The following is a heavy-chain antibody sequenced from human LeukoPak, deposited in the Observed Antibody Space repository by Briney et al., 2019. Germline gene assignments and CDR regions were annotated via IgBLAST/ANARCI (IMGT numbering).Heavy chain of an antibody. V-gene: IGHV4-39*01. CDR1: GGSISSSSYY. Sequence: SETLSLTCTVSGGSISSSSYYWGWIRQPPGKGLEWIGSIYYSGRTYYNPSLKSRVTISVDTSKNQFSLKLSSVTAADTAVYYCARHPNFGVVYNWFDPWGQGTLVTVSS. CDR2: IYYSGRT. J-gene: IGHJ5*02. D-gene: IGHD3-3*01. CDR3: ARHPNFGVVYNWFDP.